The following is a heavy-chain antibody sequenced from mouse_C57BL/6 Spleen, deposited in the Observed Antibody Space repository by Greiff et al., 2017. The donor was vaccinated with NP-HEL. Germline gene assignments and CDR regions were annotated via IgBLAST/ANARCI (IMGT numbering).Heavy chain of an antibody. CDR3: TFCYDYDEYAMDY. J-gene: IGHJ4*01. CDR1: GYTFTSYW. V-gene: IGHV1-5*01. CDR2: IYPGNSDT. Sequence: VQLKQSGTVLARPGASVKMSCKTSGYTFTSYWMHWVKQRPGQGLEWIGAIYPGNSDTSYNQKFKGKAKLTAVTSASTAYMELSSLTNEDSSVYDCTFCYDYDEYAMDYWGQGTSVTVSS. D-gene: IGHD2-4*01.